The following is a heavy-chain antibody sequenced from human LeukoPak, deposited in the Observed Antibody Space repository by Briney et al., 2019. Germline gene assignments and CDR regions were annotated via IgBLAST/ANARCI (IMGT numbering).Heavy chain of an antibody. V-gene: IGHV3-30*18. J-gene: IGHJ6*02. CDR3: AKDRWFLEWPGAPLPQTNYYYYGMDV. D-gene: IGHD3-3*01. CDR2: ISHDGSNK. CDR1: GFTFSSYG. Sequence: PGGSLRLSCAASGFTFSSYGMHWVRQAPGKGLEWVAVISHDGSNKYYADSVKGRFTISRDNSKNTLHLQMNSLRAEDTAEYYCAKDRWFLEWPGAPLPQTNYYYYGMDVWGQGTTVTVSS.